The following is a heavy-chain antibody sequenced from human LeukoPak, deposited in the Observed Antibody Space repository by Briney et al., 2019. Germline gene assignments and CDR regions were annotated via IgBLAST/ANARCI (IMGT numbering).Heavy chain of an antibody. J-gene: IGHJ6*03. V-gene: IGHV4-4*07. CDR1: DGSISNYY. Sequence: SETLSLTCTVSDGSISNYYWSWIRQPAGKGLEWIGRIYTSGTTNYNPSLKSRVTMSLDTSKSHFPLNLDSVTAADTAVYYCARDVRRSSSSANSYYYYMDVWGKGTTVTVSS. D-gene: IGHD6-6*01. CDR2: IYTSGTT. CDR3: ARDVRRSSSSANSYYYYMDV.